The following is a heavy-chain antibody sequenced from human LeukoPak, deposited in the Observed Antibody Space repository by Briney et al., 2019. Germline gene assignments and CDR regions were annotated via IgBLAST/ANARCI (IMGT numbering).Heavy chain of an antibody. Sequence: GGSLRLSCAASGFTFSSYSMNWVRQAPGKGLEWVSGINGSGASTYQTVSVKGRFTISRDNSKNTLHLQMNSLRIEDTAVYYCVRDLDWGAYDYWGQGTLVTVSP. CDR2: INGSGAST. D-gene: IGHD3-9*01. V-gene: IGHV3-23*01. CDR3: VRDLDWGAYDY. J-gene: IGHJ4*02. CDR1: GFTFSSYS.